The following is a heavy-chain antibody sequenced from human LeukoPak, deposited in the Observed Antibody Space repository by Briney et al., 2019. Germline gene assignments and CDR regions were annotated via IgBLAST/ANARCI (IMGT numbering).Heavy chain of an antibody. J-gene: IGHJ5*02. V-gene: IGHV3-23*01. Sequence: QPGGSLRLSCAASGFTFSTYAMTWVRQAPGKGLEWISTITGSGAGTYYADSVKGRFTISRDNSKNTLYLQMNRLRAEDTAVYYCAKDRPGYCGGDCYSDSWGQGTLVTVSS. CDR3: AKDRPGYCGGDCYSDS. CDR1: GFTFSTYA. D-gene: IGHD2-21*02. CDR2: ITGSGAGT.